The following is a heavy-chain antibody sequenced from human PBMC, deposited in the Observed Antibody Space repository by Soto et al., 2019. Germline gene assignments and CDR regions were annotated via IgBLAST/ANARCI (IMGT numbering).Heavy chain of an antibody. Sequence: QLQLQESCPGLVKPSETLSLTCTVSGGSISSSSYYWGWIRQPPGKGLEWIGSIYYSGRTYYNPSLKSRVTISVDTSKNQFSLKLSSVTAADTAVYYCARLDRRELLSSFDYWGQGTLVTVSS. J-gene: IGHJ4*02. CDR3: ARLDRRELLSSFDY. CDR2: IYYSGRT. D-gene: IGHD1-26*01. CDR1: GGSISSSSYY. V-gene: IGHV4-39*01.